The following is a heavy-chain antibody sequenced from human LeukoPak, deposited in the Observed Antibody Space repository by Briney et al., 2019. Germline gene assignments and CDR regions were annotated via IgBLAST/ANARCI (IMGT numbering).Heavy chain of an antibody. CDR3: ARGQENGYNSEFDY. J-gene: IGHJ4*02. D-gene: IGHD5-24*01. CDR2: INHSGST. CDR1: GGSFSGYY. V-gene: IGHV4-34*01. Sequence: SETLSLTCAVYGGSFSGYYWSWIRQPPGKGLEWIGEINHSGSTNYNPSLKSRVPISVDTSKNQFSLKLSSVTAADTAVYYCARGQENGYNSEFDYWGQGTLVTVSS.